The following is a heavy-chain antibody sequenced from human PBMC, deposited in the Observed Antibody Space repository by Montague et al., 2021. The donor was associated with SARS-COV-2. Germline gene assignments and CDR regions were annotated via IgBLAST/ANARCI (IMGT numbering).Heavy chain of an antibody. J-gene: IGHJ3*02. D-gene: IGHD3-3*01. Sequence: SETLSLTCTVSGGSISSSSYYWGWIRQPPGKGLEWIGSIYYSGSTYYNPSLKSRVTISVDTSKNQFSLKLSSVTAADTAVYYCARHGLAGITIFGVVTPGGGFDIWGQGTMVTDSS. CDR3: ARHGLAGITIFGVVTPGGGFDI. V-gene: IGHV4-39*01. CDR2: IYYSGST. CDR1: GGSISSSSYY.